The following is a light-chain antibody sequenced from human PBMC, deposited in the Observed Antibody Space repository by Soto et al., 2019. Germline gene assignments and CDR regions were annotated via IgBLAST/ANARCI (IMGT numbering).Light chain of an antibody. CDR2: AAS. CDR3: QQRGNWPLT. Sequence: EIVLTQSPATLSLSPGERATLSCRASQGISTYLAWYQQKPGQAPRLLIYAASNRATGIPARFSGSGSGTDFTLTISSLEPEDFEVYYCQQRGNWPLTFGPGTKVDI. V-gene: IGKV3-11*01. CDR1: QGISTY. J-gene: IGKJ3*01.